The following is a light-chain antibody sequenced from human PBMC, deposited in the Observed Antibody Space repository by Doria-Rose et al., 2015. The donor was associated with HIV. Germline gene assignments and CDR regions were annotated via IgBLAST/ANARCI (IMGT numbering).Light chain of an antibody. CDR2: DGS. CDR1: QSFSSTY. Sequence: TQPPGTLSLSPGERATLSCRASQSFSSTYLAWYQQKPGQAPSLLIYDGSTRATGIPDRFSASGSGTDFTLTINRLEPEDFALYYCRQYGTSWTFGQGTKVGI. V-gene: IGKV3-20*01. CDR3: RQYGTSWT. J-gene: IGKJ1*01.